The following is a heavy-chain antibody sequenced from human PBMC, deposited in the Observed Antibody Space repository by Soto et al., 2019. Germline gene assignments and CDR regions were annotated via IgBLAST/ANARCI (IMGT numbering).Heavy chain of an antibody. CDR1: GGTFSSYA. J-gene: IGHJ6*02. CDR2: IIPIFGTA. Sequence: GASVKVSCKASGGTFSSYAISWVRQAPGQGLEWMGGIIPIFGTANYAQKFQGRVTITADESTSTAYMELSSLRSEDTAVYYCAGDRCSSTSCYRLDGMDVWGQGTTVTVSS. V-gene: IGHV1-69*13. CDR3: AGDRCSSTSCYRLDGMDV. D-gene: IGHD2-2*02.